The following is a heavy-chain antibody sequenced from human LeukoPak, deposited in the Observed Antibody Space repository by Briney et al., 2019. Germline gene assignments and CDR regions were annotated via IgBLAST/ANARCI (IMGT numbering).Heavy chain of an antibody. J-gene: IGHJ6*03. Sequence: GGSLRLSCTASGFTFSNYWMSWVRQAPGKGREWVANIKQDGSEKYYVDSVKGRFTISRDNAKNSLYLQMISLRAEDTAVYYCARETGIAAASYYYYFYMDVWGKGTTVTISS. V-gene: IGHV3-7*01. CDR3: ARETGIAAASYYYYFYMDV. D-gene: IGHD6-13*01. CDR2: IKQDGSEK. CDR1: GFTFSNYW.